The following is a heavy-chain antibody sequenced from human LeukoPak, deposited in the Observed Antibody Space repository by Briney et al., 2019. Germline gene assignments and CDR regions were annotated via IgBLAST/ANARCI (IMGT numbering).Heavy chain of an antibody. V-gene: IGHV1-2*02. CDR1: GYTFTDYY. Sequence: ASVKVSCKASGYTFTDYYIYWVRQAPGQGLEWMGWINPDSGATNYAQKFQGRVTMTKDTSIYTAYMELSRLRSDNTAVYYCARYNYDRSGHFEYWGQGTLVTVSS. CDR3: ARYNYDRSGHFEY. J-gene: IGHJ4*02. CDR2: INPDSGAT. D-gene: IGHD3-22*01.